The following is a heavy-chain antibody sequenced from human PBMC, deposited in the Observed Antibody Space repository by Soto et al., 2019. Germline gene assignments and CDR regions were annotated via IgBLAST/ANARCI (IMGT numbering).Heavy chain of an antibody. CDR3: ARIRGYWYGLDV. CDR2: ITGTGGNT. CDR1: GFPLSTYG. Sequence: GGSLRLSCAASGFPLSTYGMTWVRQAPGKGLEWVSAITGTGGNTYYVDSVKGRFTSSRDNSKNMLYLQVNSLRVEDTAVYYCARIRGYWYGLDVWGQGTTVTVS. J-gene: IGHJ6*02. V-gene: IGHV3-23*01.